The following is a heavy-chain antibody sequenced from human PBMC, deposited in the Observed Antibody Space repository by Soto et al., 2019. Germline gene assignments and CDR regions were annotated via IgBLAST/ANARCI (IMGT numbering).Heavy chain of an antibody. V-gene: IGHV3-23*01. CDR1: GFTFSSYG. D-gene: IGHD2-15*01. CDR3: VKDRGGPDDY. Sequence: PGGSLRLSCAASGFTFSSYGITWVRQAPGEGLRWVSGITSGGSTFYADSVKGRFTISRDNSKNTVYLQMNSLRGDDTAVYYCVKDRGGPDDYWGQGALVTVSS. J-gene: IGHJ4*02. CDR2: ITSGGST.